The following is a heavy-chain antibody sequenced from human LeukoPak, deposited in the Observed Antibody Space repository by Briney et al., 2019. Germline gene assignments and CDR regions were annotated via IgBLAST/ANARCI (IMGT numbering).Heavy chain of an antibody. CDR3: AKAPGAAGPSEFQH. Sequence: PGRSLRLSCAASGFTFDDYAMHWVRQAPGKGLEWVSGISWNSGSIGYADSVKGRFTISRDNAKNSLYLQMNSLRAEDTALYYCAKAPGAAGPSEFQHWGQGTLVTVSS. CDR2: ISWNSGSI. CDR1: GFTFDDYA. V-gene: IGHV3-9*01. D-gene: IGHD6-13*01. J-gene: IGHJ1*01.